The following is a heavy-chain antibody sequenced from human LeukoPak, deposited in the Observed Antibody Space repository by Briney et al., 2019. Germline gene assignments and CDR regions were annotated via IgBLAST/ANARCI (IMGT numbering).Heavy chain of an antibody. CDR3: AKVDDSSGYPGAY. Sequence: ASVKVSCKASGYSFTGYYIHWVRQASGQGFEWMGWINPNNGGTNYAQKFQGRVTMTRDTSIITAYMELSRLRSDDTAVYYCAKVDDSSGYPGAYWGQGTLVTVSS. CDR2: INPNNGGT. D-gene: IGHD3-22*01. J-gene: IGHJ4*02. V-gene: IGHV1-2*02. CDR1: GYSFTGYY.